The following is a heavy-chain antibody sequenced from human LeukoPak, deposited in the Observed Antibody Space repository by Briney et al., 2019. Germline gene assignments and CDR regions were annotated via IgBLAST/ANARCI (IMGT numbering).Heavy chain of an antibody. CDR3: ARHVYYYGMDV. J-gene: IGHJ6*02. V-gene: IGHV4-59*08. Sequence: SETLSLTCTVSGGSISSYYWSWIRQPPGKGLEWIGYIYYSGSTNYNPSLKSRVTIPVDTSKNQFSLKLSSVTAADTAVYYCARHVYYYGMDVWGQGTTVTVSS. CDR1: GGSISSYY. CDR2: IYYSGST.